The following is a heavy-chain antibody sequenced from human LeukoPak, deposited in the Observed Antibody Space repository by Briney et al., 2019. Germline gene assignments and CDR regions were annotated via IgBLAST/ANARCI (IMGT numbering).Heavy chain of an antibody. V-gene: IGHV3-33*08. J-gene: IGHJ4*02. CDR1: GFTFSSYW. D-gene: IGHD3-22*01. Sequence: GGSLRLSCAASGFTFSSYWMSWVRQAPGKGLEWVAVIWYDGSNKYYADSVKGRFTISRDNSKNTLYLQMNSLRAEGTAVYYCARGDYYDSSGTDYWGQGTLVTVSS. CDR3: ARGDYYDSSGTDY. CDR2: IWYDGSNK.